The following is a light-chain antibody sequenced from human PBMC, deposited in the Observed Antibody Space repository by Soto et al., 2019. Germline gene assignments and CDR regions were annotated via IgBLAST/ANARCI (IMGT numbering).Light chain of an antibody. J-gene: IGKJ4*01. CDR3: MQNVQLPVT. Sequence: EIVMTQTPLSLSVIPGQPASISCKSSESLLHTDGKTYLFWYLQRPGQPPQLLISEVSTRFSGVPDRFSGSGSGTDFTLKISRVETEDVGLYYCMQNVQLPVTFGGGTRVEIK. V-gene: IGKV2D-29*01. CDR2: EVS. CDR1: ESLLHTDGKTY.